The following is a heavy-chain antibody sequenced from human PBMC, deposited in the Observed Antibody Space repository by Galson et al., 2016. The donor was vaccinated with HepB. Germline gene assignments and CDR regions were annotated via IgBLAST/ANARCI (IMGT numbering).Heavy chain of an antibody. CDR3: ARDRTSRAAVDY. V-gene: IGHV3-11*06. CDR1: GFTFSDFY. CDR2: ISHRGSDT. Sequence: SLRLSCAASGFTFSDFYMTWIRQAPGKGLEYVSHISHRGSDTNSADSVKGRFTISRDNAKKSLYLQMSSLRAEDTAIYYCARDRTSRAAVDYWGHGTLVTVSS. D-gene: IGHD6-25*01. J-gene: IGHJ4*01.